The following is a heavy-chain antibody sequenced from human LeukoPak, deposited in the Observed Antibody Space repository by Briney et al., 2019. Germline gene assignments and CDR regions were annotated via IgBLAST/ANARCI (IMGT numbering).Heavy chain of an antibody. CDR1: GGTFSSYA. J-gene: IGHJ3*02. CDR2: IIPILGIA. Sequence: GASVKVSCKASGGTFSSYAISWVRQAPGQGLEWMGRIIPILGIANYAQKFQGRVTITADKSTSTAYMELSSLRSEDTAVYYCARVDHETTGAFDIWGQGTMVTVSS. CDR3: ARVDHETTGAFDI. V-gene: IGHV1-69*04. D-gene: IGHD1-1*01.